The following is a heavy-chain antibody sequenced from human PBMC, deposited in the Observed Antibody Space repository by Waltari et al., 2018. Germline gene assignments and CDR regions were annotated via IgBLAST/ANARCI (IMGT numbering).Heavy chain of an antibody. CDR2: ISSSSSYI. Sequence: EVQLVESGGGLVKPGGSLRLSCAASGFTLSSYSMNWVRQAPGKGLEWVSSISSSSSYIYYADSVKGRFTISRDNAKNSLYLQMNSLRAEDTAVYYCARDQAAAAVRDYYYYGMDVWGQGTTVTVSS. J-gene: IGHJ6*02. CDR1: GFTLSSYS. V-gene: IGHV3-21*01. CDR3: ARDQAAAAVRDYYYYGMDV. D-gene: IGHD6-13*01.